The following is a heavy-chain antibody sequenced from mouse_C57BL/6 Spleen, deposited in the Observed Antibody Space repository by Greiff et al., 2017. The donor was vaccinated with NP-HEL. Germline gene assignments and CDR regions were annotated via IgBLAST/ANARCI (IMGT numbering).Heavy chain of an antibody. D-gene: IGHD2-4*01. CDR1: GYAFSSSW. J-gene: IGHJ2*01. CDR3: ARSRYDYEGDFDY. V-gene: IGHV1-82*01. Sequence: QVQLKESGPELVKPGASVKISCKASGYAFSSSWMNWVKQRPGKGLEWIGRIYPGDGDTTYNGKFKGKATLTADKSSSTAYMQLSSLTSEDSAVYFCARSRYDYEGDFDYWGQGTTLTVSS. CDR2: IYPGDGDT.